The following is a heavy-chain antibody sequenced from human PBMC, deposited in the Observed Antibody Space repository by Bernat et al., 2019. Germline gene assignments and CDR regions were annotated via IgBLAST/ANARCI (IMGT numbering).Heavy chain of an antibody. CDR2: ISSSSSYI. J-gene: IGHJ4*02. CDR1: GFTFSSYS. CDR3: ARGRDYGWGSYRTFDY. D-gene: IGHD3-16*01. V-gene: IGHV3-21*01. Sequence: EVQLVESGGGLVKPGGSLRLSCAASGFTFSSYSMNWVRQAPGKGLEWVSSISSSSSYIYYADSVKGRFTISRDNAKNSLYLQMNSLRAEDTAVYYCARGRDYGWGSYRTFDYWGQGTLVTVSS.